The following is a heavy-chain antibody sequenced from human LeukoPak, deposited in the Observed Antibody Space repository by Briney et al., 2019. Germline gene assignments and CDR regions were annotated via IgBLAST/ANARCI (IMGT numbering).Heavy chain of an antibody. V-gene: IGHV4-34*01. CDR2: INHSGST. J-gene: IGHJ4*02. CDR3: ARVGALLPFDS. D-gene: IGHD4/OR15-4a*01. CDR1: GGSFSGYY. Sequence: SETPSLTCAVYGGSFSGYYWSWIRQPPGKGLEWIGEINHSGSTNYNPSLKSRVTISVDKSENQFSLKLTSLTAADTAVYYCARVGALLPFDSWGQGSLVTVSS.